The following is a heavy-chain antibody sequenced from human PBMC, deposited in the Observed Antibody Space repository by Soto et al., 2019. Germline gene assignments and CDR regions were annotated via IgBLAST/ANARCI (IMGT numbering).Heavy chain of an antibody. D-gene: IGHD3-22*01. CDR1: GFTFSSYG. CDR3: AKSYYDSSGYYLTSGMDV. Sequence: PGGSLRLSCAASGFTFSSYGMHWVRQAPGKGLEWVAVISYDGSNKYYADSVKGRFTISRDNSKNTLYLQMNSLRAEDTAVYYCAKSYYDSSGYYLTSGMDVWGQGTTVTVSS. J-gene: IGHJ6*02. V-gene: IGHV3-30*18. CDR2: ISYDGSNK.